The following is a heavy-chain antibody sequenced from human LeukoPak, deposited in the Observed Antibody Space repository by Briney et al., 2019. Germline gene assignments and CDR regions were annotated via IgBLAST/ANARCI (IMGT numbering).Heavy chain of an antibody. J-gene: IGHJ4*02. CDR1: GYTFTSYG. CDR2: ISTYKGNT. D-gene: IGHD3-10*01. V-gene: IGHV1-18*01. CDR3: ATRIPGRFGELWFDN. Sequence: ASVKVSCKASGYTFTSYGISWVRQAPGQGLEWMGWISTYKGNTNYAQKLQGRVTMTTDTSTSTVYMELRSLRSDDTAVYYCATRIPGRFGELWFDNWGQGTLVTVSS.